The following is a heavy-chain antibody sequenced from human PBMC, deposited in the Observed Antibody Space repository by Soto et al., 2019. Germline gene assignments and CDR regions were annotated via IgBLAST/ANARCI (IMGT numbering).Heavy chain of an antibody. D-gene: IGHD3-22*01. V-gene: IGHV3-30*18. Sequence: PGGSLRLSCAASGFTFSSYGMHWVRQAPGKGLEWVAVISYDGSNKYYADPVKGRFTISRDNSKNTLYLQMNSLRAEDTAVYYCAKDRGYYDSSGYPSRFDYWGQGTLVTVSS. J-gene: IGHJ4*02. CDR2: ISYDGSNK. CDR3: AKDRGYYDSSGYPSRFDY. CDR1: GFTFSSYG.